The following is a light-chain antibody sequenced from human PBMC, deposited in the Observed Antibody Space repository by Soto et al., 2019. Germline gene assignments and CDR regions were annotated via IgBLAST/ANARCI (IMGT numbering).Light chain of an antibody. CDR3: QQYNSCPWT. CDR2: KAS. V-gene: IGKV1-5*03. J-gene: IGKJ1*01. CDR1: QSISSW. Sequence: DIQMTQSPSTLSASVGDRVTITCRASQSISSWLAWYQQKPGKAPKLLIYKASSLESGVPSRFSGGGSGTEFTRTTSSLQLDDFATYYCQQYNSCPWTSGQGTKVEIK.